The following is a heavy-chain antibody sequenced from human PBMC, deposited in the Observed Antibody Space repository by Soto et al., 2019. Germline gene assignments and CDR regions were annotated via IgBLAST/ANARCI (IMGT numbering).Heavy chain of an antibody. CDR3: ARDGVGATTYFGYFDY. V-gene: IGHV3-33*01. D-gene: IGHD1-26*01. CDR2: TRHDGSNT. J-gene: IGHJ4*02. Sequence: ESGGGVVQPGRSLRLSCAASGFTFSGYGMHWVRQAPGKGLEWVAVTRHDGSNTYYADSVRGRFTISRDNSKKTLYLQMNSLRAEDTAVYDCARDGVGATTYFGYFDYWGQGTLVTVSS. CDR1: GFTFSGYG.